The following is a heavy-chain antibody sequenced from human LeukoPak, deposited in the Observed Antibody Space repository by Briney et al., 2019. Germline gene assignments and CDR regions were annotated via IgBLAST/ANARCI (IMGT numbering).Heavy chain of an antibody. CDR1: GYTFTSYA. D-gene: IGHD3-10*01. CDR2: INAGNGNT. CDR3: ARDPVVYGSGSNAARGNAFDI. Sequence: GASVKVSCKASGYTFTSYAMHWVRQAPGQRLEWMGWINAGNGNTKYSQKFQGRVTITRDTSASTAYMELSSLRSEDTAVYYCARDPVVYGSGSNAARGNAFDIWGQGTMVTVSS. J-gene: IGHJ3*02. V-gene: IGHV1-3*01.